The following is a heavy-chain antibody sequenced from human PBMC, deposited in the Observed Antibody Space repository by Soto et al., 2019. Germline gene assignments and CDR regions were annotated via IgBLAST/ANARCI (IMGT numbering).Heavy chain of an antibody. CDR1: GFTFSSYW. V-gene: IGHV3-7*01. CDR3: LYSSGWWDWYFDL. J-gene: IGHJ2*01. Sequence: EVQLVESGGGLVQPGGSLRLSCAASGFTFSSYWMSWVRQAPGKGLEWVANIKQDGSEKYYVDSVKGRFTISRDNAKNSLYLQMNSLRAADTAVYYCLYSSGWWDWYFDLWGRGTLVTVSS. D-gene: IGHD6-19*01. CDR2: IKQDGSEK.